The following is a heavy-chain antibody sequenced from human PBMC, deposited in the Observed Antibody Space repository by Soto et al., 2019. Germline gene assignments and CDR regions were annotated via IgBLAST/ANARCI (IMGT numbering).Heavy chain of an antibody. V-gene: IGHV5-51*01. CDR3: ARHYCSSTSCYPVYYYYYGMDV. D-gene: IGHD2-2*01. CDR1: GYSFTSYW. J-gene: IGHJ6*02. Sequence: TGESLKISCKGSGYSFTSYWIGGVRQMPGKGLEWMGIIYPGDSDTRYSPSFQGQVTISADKSISTAYLQWSSLKASDTAMYYCARHYCSSTSCYPVYYYYYGMDVWGQGTTVTVSS. CDR2: IYPGDSDT.